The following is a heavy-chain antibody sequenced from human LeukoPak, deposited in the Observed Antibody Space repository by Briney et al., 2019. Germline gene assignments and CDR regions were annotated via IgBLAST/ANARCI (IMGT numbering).Heavy chain of an antibody. CDR3: ARDAPSYYYDSSGYYGDAFDI. J-gene: IGHJ3*02. Sequence: GGSLRLSCAASGFTFSDYYISWIRQAPGKGLEWVSRINSDGSSTSYADSVKGRFTISRDNAKNTLYLQMNSLRAEDTAVYYCARDAPSYYYDSSGYYGDAFDIWGQGTMVTVSS. CDR1: GFTFSDYY. CDR2: INSDGSST. D-gene: IGHD3-22*01. V-gene: IGHV3-74*01.